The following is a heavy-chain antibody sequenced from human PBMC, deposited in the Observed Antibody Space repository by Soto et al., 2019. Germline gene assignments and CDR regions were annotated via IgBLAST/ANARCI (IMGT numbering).Heavy chain of an antibody. Sequence: QMTGKGLEWMGIIYPGDSDTRYSPSFEGQVTISADTSISTAYLQWRRLKTSDTAMYFCVRSGVGDMKPDSGTDYWGQVTLVTVSS. J-gene: IGHJ4*02. D-gene: IGHD1-26*01. V-gene: IGHV5-51*01. CDR3: VRSGVGDMKPDSGTDY. CDR2: IYPGDSDT.